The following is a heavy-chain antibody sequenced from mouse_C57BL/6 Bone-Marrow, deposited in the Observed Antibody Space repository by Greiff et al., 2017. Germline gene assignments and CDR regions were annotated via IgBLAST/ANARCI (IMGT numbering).Heavy chain of an antibody. CDR1: GFTFSTYA. Sequence: EVKLQESGEGLVKPGGSLKLSCAASGFTFSTYAMSWVRQTPEKRLAWVAYLSSGGDYIYYADTGKGRFTISGDNARNTLYLQMSSLKSEDTAMYYCTRRAICHYAMDYWGQGTSVTVSS. J-gene: IGHJ4*01. V-gene: IGHV5-9-1*02. CDR2: LSSGGDYI. CDR3: TRRAICHYAMDY. D-gene: IGHD3-3*01.